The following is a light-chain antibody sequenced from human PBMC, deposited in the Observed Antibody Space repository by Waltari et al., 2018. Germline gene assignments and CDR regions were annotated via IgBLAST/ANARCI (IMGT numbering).Light chain of an antibody. V-gene: IGLV3-21*04. Sequence: SYVLTQPPSVSVATGKTASITCGGNNIGSKSVHWYQRKAGQAPELVIFYNDDRPSGIPERFSGSNSGNTATLTISRVEAGDEADYYCQVWDSSSDHVVFGGGTKLTVL. CDR1: NIGSKS. J-gene: IGLJ2*01. CDR3: QVWDSSSDHVV. CDR2: YND.